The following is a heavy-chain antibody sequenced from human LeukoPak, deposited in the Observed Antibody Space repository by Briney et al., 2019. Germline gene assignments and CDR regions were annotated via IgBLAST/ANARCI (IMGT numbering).Heavy chain of an antibody. V-gene: IGHV4-34*01. CDR2: INHSGST. J-gene: IGHJ5*02. CDR1: GGSFSGYY. CDR3: ARADPIVAAAGRLWFDP. Sequence: SETLSLTCVVYGGSFSGYYWNWIRQPPGKGLEWIGEINHSGSTNYNPSLKSRVTISVDTSKNQFSLKLSSVTAADTAVYYCARADPIVAAAGRLWFDPWGQGTLVTVSS. D-gene: IGHD6-13*01.